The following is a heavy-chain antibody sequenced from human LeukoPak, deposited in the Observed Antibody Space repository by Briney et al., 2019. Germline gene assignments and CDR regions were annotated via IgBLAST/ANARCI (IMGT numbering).Heavy chain of an antibody. Sequence: GGSLRLSCAASGFTFSSYTMNWVRQAPGKGLEWISHISRGGNTIYYADSVKSRFTISRDNAKNSLYLQMNSLRAEDTAMYYCARAHAGGAYNYAMDVWGQGTTVTVSS. V-gene: IGHV3-48*01. CDR2: ISRGGNTI. CDR3: ARAHAGGAYNYAMDV. D-gene: IGHD3-10*01. CDR1: GFTFSSYT. J-gene: IGHJ6*02.